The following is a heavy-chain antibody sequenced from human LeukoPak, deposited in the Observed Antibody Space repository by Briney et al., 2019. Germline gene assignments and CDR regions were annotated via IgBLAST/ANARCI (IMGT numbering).Heavy chain of an antibody. CDR1: GFSLSTSGMC. V-gene: IGHV2-70*11. D-gene: IGHD6-13*01. Sequence: SGPTLVKPTQTLTLTCTFSGFSLSTSGMCVSWIRQPPGKALEWLARIDWDDDKYYSTSLKTRLTISKDTSKNQVVLTMTNMDPVDTATYYCARTETLNGYSSSQWFDPWGQGTLVTVSS. CDR2: IDWDDDK. J-gene: IGHJ5*02. CDR3: ARTETLNGYSSSQWFDP.